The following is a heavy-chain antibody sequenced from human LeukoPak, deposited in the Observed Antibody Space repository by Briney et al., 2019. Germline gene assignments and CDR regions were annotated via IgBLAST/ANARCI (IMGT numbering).Heavy chain of an antibody. J-gene: IGHJ4*02. V-gene: IGHV3-30-3*01. CDR2: ISYDGSNK. CDR1: GFIFSSYA. Sequence: PAGRSLRLSCAASGFIFSSYAMHWVRQAPGKGLEWVAVISYDGSNKYYADSVKGRFTISRDNSKNTLYRQMNSLRAEDPAVYYWATPGGSGSYLGGGDYFDYWGQGTLVIVSS. D-gene: IGHD1-26*01. CDR3: ATPGGSGSYLGGGDYFDY.